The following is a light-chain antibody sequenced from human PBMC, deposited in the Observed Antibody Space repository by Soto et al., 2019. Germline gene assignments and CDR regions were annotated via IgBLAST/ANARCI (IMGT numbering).Light chain of an antibody. V-gene: IGKV3-15*01. CDR2: SAS. J-gene: IGKJ4*01. CDR1: QSVTSN. CDR3: QQYNNWPLT. Sequence: EIVMTQSPATLSVSPGERATLSCRASQSVTSNLAWYHQKPGQAPRLLIYSASTRATGVPARFSGSGSGTEFTLTISSLQSEDFAVYDCQQYNNWPLTFGGGTQVEIK.